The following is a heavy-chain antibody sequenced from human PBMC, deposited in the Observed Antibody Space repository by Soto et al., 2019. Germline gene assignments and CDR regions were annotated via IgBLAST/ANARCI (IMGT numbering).Heavy chain of an antibody. Sequence: QVQLVQSGAEVKKPGASVKVSCKASGYTFTSYGISWVRQAPGQGLEWMGWISAYNGNTNYAQKLQDRVTMTTDTSTSTADMELRSLRSDDTAVYYGVVAAQPYYFDYWGQGTLVTVSS. J-gene: IGHJ4*02. CDR3: VVAAQPYYFDY. CDR2: ISAYNGNT. D-gene: IGHD2-15*01. V-gene: IGHV1-18*01. CDR1: GYTFTSYG.